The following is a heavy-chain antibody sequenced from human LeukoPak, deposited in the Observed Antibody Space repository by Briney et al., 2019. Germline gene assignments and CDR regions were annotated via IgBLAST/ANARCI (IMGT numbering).Heavy chain of an antibody. J-gene: IGHJ4*02. CDR1: GFTFSSFS. CDR2: ISGGSGTK. D-gene: IGHD3-10*01. Sequence: GGSLRLSCAASGFTFSSFSMNWVRQAPGKGLEWVSYISGGSGTKYYADSVKGRFTISRDNAKNSLFLQMNSLRDEDTAVYYCARGRATSVGTSFGCWGQGTLVTVSS. CDR3: ARGRATSVGTSFGC. V-gene: IGHV3-48*02.